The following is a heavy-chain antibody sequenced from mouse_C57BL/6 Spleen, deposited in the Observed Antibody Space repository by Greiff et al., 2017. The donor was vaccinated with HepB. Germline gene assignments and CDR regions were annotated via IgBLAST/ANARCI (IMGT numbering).Heavy chain of an antibody. V-gene: IGHV1-69*01. CDR3: ARRGNSSGYDWFAY. D-gene: IGHD3-2*02. Sequence: QVQPKQSGAELVMPGASVKLSCKASGYTFTSYWMHWVKQRPGQGLEWIGEIDPSDSYTNYNQKFKGKSTLTVDKSSSTAYMQLSSLTSEDSAVYYCARRGNSSGYDWFAYWGQGTLVTVSA. J-gene: IGHJ3*01. CDR1: GYTFTSYW. CDR2: IDPSDSYT.